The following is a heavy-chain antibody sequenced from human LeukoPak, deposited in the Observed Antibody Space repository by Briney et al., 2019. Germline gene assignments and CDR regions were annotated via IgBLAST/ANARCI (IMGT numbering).Heavy chain of an antibody. CDR3: ARDTVPGIAAAGDD. Sequence: SETLSLTCTVSGGSISSGGYYWSWIRQHPGKGLEWIGYIYYSGSTYYNPSLKSRVTISVDTSKNQFSLKLSSVTAADTAVYYCARDTVPGIAAAGDDWGQGTLVTVSS. D-gene: IGHD6-13*01. CDR1: GGSISSGGYY. V-gene: IGHV4-31*03. J-gene: IGHJ4*02. CDR2: IYYSGST.